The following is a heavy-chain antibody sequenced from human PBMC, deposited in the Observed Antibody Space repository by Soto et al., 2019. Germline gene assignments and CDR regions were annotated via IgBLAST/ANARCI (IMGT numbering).Heavy chain of an antibody. CDR3: ARDDKTTVVTPPLYFDL. D-gene: IGHD4-17*01. Sequence: PGGSLRLSCAASGFTFSSYAMHWVRQAPGKGLEWVAVISYDGSNKYYADSVKGRFTISRDNSKNTLYLQMNSLRAEDTAVYYCARDDKTTVVTPPLYFDLWGRGTLVTVSS. V-gene: IGHV3-30-3*01. CDR2: ISYDGSNK. J-gene: IGHJ2*01. CDR1: GFTFSSYA.